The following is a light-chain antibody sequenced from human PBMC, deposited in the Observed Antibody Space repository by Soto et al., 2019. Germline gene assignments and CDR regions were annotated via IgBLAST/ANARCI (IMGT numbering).Light chain of an antibody. CDR3: HSYDSSLSGSV. J-gene: IGLJ2*01. CDR1: SSNIGAGYD. CDR2: GNS. V-gene: IGLV1-40*01. Sequence: QSVLTQPPSVSGPPGQRVTISCTGSSSNIGAGYDVHWYQQLPGTAPKLLIYGNSNRPSGVPDRFSGSKSGTSASLAITGLQAEDEADYYCHSYDSSLSGSVFGGGTKLTVL.